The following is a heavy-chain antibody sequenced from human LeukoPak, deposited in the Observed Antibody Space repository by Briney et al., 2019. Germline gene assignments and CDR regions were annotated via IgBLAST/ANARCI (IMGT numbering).Heavy chain of an antibody. CDR1: GGSFSGYY. Sequence: PSETLSLTCAVYGGSFSGYYWSWIRQPPGKGLEWIGEINHSGSTNYNPSLKSRVTISVDTSKNQFSLKLSSVTAADTAVYYCASCYYGGDCWDSDAFDIWGQGTMVTVSS. J-gene: IGHJ3*02. D-gene: IGHD2-21*02. CDR3: ASCYYGGDCWDSDAFDI. V-gene: IGHV4-34*01. CDR2: INHSGST.